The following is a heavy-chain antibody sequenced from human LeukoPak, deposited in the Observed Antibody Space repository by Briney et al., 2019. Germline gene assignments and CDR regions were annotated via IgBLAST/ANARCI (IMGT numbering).Heavy chain of an antibody. CDR1: AGSISSVSYC. Sequence: SETLSLTRTVSAGSISSVSYCYGWIHQPPGKGPEWIGSLYYTGSSYYSPSLRSRVAISVDTSKNQFSLKLSSVTAADTAMYFCAFWSGYFNTFDIWGQGTMVTVSS. V-gene: IGHV4-39*01. J-gene: IGHJ3*02. CDR3: AFWSGYFNTFDI. CDR2: LYYTGSS. D-gene: IGHD3-3*01.